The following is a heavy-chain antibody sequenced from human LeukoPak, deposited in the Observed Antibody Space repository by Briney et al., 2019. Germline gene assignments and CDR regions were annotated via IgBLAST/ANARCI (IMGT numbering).Heavy chain of an antibody. CDR3: ARGAWWDSSGWSHFDY. D-gene: IGHD6-19*01. CDR2: ISYDGSNK. V-gene: IGHV3-30*03. CDR1: GFTFSSYG. Sequence: GGSLRLSCAASGFTFSSYGMHWVRQAPGKGLEWVAVISYDGSNKYYADSVKGRFTISRDNSKNTLYLQMNSLRAEDTAVYYCARGAWWDSSGWSHFDYWGQGTLVTVSS. J-gene: IGHJ4*02.